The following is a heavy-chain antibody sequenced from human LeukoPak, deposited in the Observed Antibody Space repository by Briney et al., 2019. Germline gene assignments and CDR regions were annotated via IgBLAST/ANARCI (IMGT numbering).Heavy chain of an antibody. V-gene: IGHV3-74*01. CDR1: GFTFSSYW. CDR3: ARSLRSPRYCIDDTCYFDY. CDR2: ISSEGSSI. J-gene: IGHJ4*02. Sequence: GGSLRLSCAASGFTFSSYWMHWVRQAPGKGLVWVSRISSEGSSISYADSVKGRFTISRDNAKNTQYLQINSLRVEDTAVYYCARSLRSPRYCIDDTCYFDYWGQGTLVTVSS. D-gene: IGHD2-15*01.